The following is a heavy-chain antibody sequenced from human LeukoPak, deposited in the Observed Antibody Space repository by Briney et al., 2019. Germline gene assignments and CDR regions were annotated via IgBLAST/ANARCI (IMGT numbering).Heavy chain of an antibody. J-gene: IGHJ3*02. CDR1: GGTFSSYA. Sequence: GASVKVSCKASGGTFSSYAISWVRQAPGQGLEWMGWINPNSGGTNYAQKFQGRVTMTRDTSISTAYMELSRLRSDDTAVYYCARGSSSSGYSLGAFDIWGQGTMVTVSS. D-gene: IGHD3-22*01. CDR2: INPNSGGT. CDR3: ARGSSSSGYSLGAFDI. V-gene: IGHV1-2*02.